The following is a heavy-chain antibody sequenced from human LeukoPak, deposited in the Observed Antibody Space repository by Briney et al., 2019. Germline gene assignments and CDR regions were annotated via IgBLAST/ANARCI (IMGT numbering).Heavy chain of an antibody. D-gene: IGHD3-22*01. Sequence: PSETLSLTCTVSGVSISSYYWSWIRQPPGKGLEWIGYIYYSGSTNYNPSLKSRVTISLDTSKNQFSLKLSSVTVADTAVYYCARDRGATYYYDSSGYYDAFDIWGQGTMVTVSS. J-gene: IGHJ3*02. V-gene: IGHV4-59*12. CDR2: IYYSGST. CDR3: ARDRGATYYYDSSGYYDAFDI. CDR1: GVSISSYY.